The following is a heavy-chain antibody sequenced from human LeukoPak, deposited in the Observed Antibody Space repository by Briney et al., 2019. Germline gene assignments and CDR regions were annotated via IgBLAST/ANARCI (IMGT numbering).Heavy chain of an antibody. CDR2: INPNSGDT. Sequence: SVKVSCKASGYTFTGYYMHWVRQAPGQGLEWMGWINPNSGDTNYAQKFQGRVTKTSDTSISTAYLEVSRLRSDDTAVYYCARESGSYLREFDYWGQGPLVTVSS. J-gene: IGHJ4*02. CDR3: ARESGSYLREFDY. D-gene: IGHD1-26*01. CDR1: GYTFTGYY. V-gene: IGHV1-2*02.